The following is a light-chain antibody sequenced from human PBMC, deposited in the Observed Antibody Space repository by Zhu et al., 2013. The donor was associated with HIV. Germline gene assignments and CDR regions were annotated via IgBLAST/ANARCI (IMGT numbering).Light chain of an antibody. CDR1: QSVSSSY. J-gene: IGKJ2*03. CDR2: GSF. Sequence: EIVLTQSPGTLSLSPGERASLSCRASQSVSSSYSAWYQQKPGQAPRLLISGSFSRATGVPDRFSGSGSGTDFTLSISRLEPEDFAVYYCQQYDGSPYSFGQGTKLDMK. CDR3: QQYDGSPYS. V-gene: IGKV3-20*01.